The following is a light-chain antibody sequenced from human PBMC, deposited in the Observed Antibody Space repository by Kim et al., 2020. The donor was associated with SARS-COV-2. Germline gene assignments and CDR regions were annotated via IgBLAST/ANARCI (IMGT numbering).Light chain of an antibody. CDR2: DAS. J-gene: IGKJ2*01. Sequence: PASLSLSPGERATLSCRASQSVSSYFAWYQQKPGQAPRLLIYDASNRATGIPARFSGSGSGTDFTLTISSLEPEDFAVYYCQQRYTFGQGTKLEI. CDR1: QSVSSY. V-gene: IGKV3-11*01. CDR3: QQRYT.